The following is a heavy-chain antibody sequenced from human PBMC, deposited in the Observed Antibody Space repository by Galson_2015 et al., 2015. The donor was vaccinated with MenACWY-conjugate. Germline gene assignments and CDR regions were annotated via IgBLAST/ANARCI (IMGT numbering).Heavy chain of an antibody. D-gene: IGHD6-13*01. Sequence: CAISGDSVSSNSAAWNWIRQSPSRGLEWLGRTYYRSKWYNDYAVSVKSRITINPDTSKNQFSLQLNSVTPEDTAVYYCARDQPILIAATNYGMDVWGQGTTVTVSS. V-gene: IGHV6-1*01. J-gene: IGHJ6*02. CDR3: ARDQPILIAATNYGMDV. CDR2: TYYRSKWYN. CDR1: GDSVSSNSAA.